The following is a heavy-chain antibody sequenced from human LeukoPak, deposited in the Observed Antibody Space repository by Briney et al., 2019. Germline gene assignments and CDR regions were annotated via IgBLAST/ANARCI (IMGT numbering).Heavy chain of an antibody. CDR2: ITSTSSYM. V-gene: IGHV3-21*01. D-gene: IGHD1-26*01. Sequence: GRSLRLSCAASGFTFSSYGMHWVRQAPGKGLEWVSSITSTSSYMYYADSVKGRFTISRDNAQNSLYLHMGSLRAEDTAVYYCARDPYSGGYGDDYYYYMDVWGKGTTVTISS. CDR3: ARDPYSGGYGDDYYYYMDV. CDR1: GFTFSSYG. J-gene: IGHJ6*03.